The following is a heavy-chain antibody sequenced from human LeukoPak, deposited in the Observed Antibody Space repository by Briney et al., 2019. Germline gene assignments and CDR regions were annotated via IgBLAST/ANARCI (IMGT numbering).Heavy chain of an antibody. J-gene: IGHJ5*02. CDR1: GGSISSGGYY. CDR2: IYYSGST. D-gene: IGHD2-15*01. V-gene: IGHV4-31*03. CDR3: ARYCIGGSCYAYARFDP. Sequence: PSQTLSLTCTVSGGSISSGGYYWSWIRQHPGKGLEWIGYIYYSGSTYYNPSLKSRVTISVDTSKNQFSLKLSSVTAADTAVYYCARYCIGGSCYAYARFDPWGQGTLVSVST.